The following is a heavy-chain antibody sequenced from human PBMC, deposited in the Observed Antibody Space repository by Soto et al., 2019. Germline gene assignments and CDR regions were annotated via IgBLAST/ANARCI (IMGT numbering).Heavy chain of an antibody. V-gene: IGHV1-69*01. CDR1: GGTFSNYA. CDR3: ARVRGGDYQYYYHNYNMDV. CDR2: VIPIFATT. D-gene: IGHD2-21*01. Sequence: QVQLVQSGAEVRKPGSSVRISCRASGGTFSNYAFSWVRRVPGQGLEWMGGVIPIFATTNHAQKFRGRVSITAVESTSTVYMELSSLRAEDTAVYYCARVRGGDYQYYYHNYNMDVWGQGTTVTVSS. J-gene: IGHJ6*02.